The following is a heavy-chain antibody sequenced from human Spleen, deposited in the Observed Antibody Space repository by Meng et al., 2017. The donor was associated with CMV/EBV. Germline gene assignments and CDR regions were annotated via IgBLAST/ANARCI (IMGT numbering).Heavy chain of an antibody. D-gene: IGHD5-12*01. J-gene: IGHJ4*02. V-gene: IGHV3-30*04. CDR2: VSFDGTNI. Sequence: GESLKISCAASGFTFTRYALHWVRQAPGKALEWLAVVSFDGTNIFYADPVKGRFTISRDNSKNTLFLQMNNARAEDTAVYYCARVDTAYDFPFDNWGQGTLVTVSS. CDR3: ARVDTAYDFPFDN. CDR1: GFTFTRYA.